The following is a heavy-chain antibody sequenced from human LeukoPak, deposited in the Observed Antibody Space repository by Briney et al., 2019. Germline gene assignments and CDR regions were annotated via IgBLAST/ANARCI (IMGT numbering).Heavy chain of an antibody. Sequence: GGSLRLSCAASGFTFSSYAMSWVRQAPGKGLEWVSVISGSGGSTYYADSVKGRFTISRDNSKNTLYLQMNSLRVEGTAVYYCAKDLARSPRAFDYWGQGTLVTVSS. CDR1: GFTFSSYA. D-gene: IGHD1-14*01. V-gene: IGHV3-23*01. CDR2: ISGSGGST. J-gene: IGHJ4*02. CDR3: AKDLARSPRAFDY.